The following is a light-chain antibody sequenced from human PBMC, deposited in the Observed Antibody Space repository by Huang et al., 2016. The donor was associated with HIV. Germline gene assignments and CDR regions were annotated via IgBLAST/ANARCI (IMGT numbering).Light chain of an antibody. V-gene: IGKV2-29*02. CDR2: EVS. J-gene: IGKJ1*01. CDR1: QSLLYSDGKTY. Sequence: DVVMTQTPLSLSVTPGQPASISCRSSQSLLYSDGKTYLYWYLQKPGQSPQHLIYEVSRRFPGGPDRISGSGSGTDFTMKISRVEAEDVGFYYCMQDRSLPRTFGQGTKVEIK. CDR3: MQDRSLPRT.